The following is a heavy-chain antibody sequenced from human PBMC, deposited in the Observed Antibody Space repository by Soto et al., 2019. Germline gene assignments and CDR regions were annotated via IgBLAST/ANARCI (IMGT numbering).Heavy chain of an antibody. V-gene: IGHV3-30*18. CDR1: GFRFSDYG. CDR3: AKDRRDGEYNSVYDF. CDR2: MSFDGTYK. J-gene: IGHJ4*02. D-gene: IGHD1-1*01. Sequence: QVQLAESGGGVVQPGRSLRLSCIGSGFRFSDYGMHWVRQAPGKGLEWVTMMSFDGTYKYSADSVKGRFIISRDNSKNTLYLQMNRLRAEDTAVYYCAKDRRDGEYNSVYDFWGQGTLVTVSS.